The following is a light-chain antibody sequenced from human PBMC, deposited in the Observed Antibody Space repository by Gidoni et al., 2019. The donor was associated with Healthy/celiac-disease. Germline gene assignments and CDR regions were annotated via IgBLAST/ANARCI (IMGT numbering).Light chain of an antibody. J-gene: IGLJ2*01. CDR2: GTS. V-gene: IGLV1-40*01. CDR3: QSYDSSLSGSRV. CDR1: SSNNGAGYD. Sequence: QSVLTQPPSVSGAPGQRVTLSCTGSSSNNGAGYDVHWYQQLTGTAPKLIIYGTSNRPSGVTDRCSGSKSGTSASLAITGLQSEDEADYYCQSYDSSLSGSRVFGGGTKLTVL.